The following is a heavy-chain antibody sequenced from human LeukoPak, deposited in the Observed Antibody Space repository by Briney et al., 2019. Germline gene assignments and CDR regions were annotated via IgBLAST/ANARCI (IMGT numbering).Heavy chain of an antibody. D-gene: IGHD5-18*01. V-gene: IGHV4-59*01. J-gene: IGHJ4*02. CDR3: ASRGYSYGFDY. CDR2: IYYSGST. Sequence: SETLSLTCTVSGGSISNYYWNWIRQPPGKGLEWIGYIYYSGSTNSNPSLKSRVTISVDTSKNQFSLKLSSVTAADTAVYYCASRGYSYGFDYWGQGTLVTVSS. CDR1: GGSISNYY.